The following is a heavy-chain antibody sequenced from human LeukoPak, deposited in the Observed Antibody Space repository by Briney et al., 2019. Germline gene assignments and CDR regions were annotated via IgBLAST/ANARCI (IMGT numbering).Heavy chain of an antibody. J-gene: IGHJ4*02. D-gene: IGHD3-10*01. CDR1: GGTFSSYA. Sequence: ASVKVSCKASGGTFSSYAISWVRQAPRQGLEWMGWISAYNGNTNYAQKLQGRVTMTTDTSTSTAYMELRSLRSDDTAVYYCARGGYYGSGSYLGAPIDYWGQGTLVTVSS. CDR2: ISAYNGNT. CDR3: ARGGYYGSGSYLGAPIDY. V-gene: IGHV1-18*01.